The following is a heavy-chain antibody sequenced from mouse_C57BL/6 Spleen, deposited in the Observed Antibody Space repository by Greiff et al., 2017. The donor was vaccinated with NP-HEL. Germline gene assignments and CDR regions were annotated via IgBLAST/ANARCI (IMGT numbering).Heavy chain of an antibody. J-gene: IGHJ4*01. Sequence: EVQLQESGPGLVKPSQSLSLTCSVTGYSITSGYYWNWIRQFPGNKLEWMGYISYDGSNNYNPSLKNRISITRDTSKNQFFLKLNSVTTEDTATYYGARDYYDRYAMGYWGQGTSVTVSS. CDR3: ARDYYDRYAMGY. D-gene: IGHD2-4*01. V-gene: IGHV3-6*01. CDR2: ISYDGSN. CDR1: GYSITSGYY.